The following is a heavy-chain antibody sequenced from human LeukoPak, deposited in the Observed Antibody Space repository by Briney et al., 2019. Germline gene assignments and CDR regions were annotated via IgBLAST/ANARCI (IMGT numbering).Heavy chain of an antibody. CDR2: IDHSGST. D-gene: IGHD1-1*01. Sequence: PSETLSLTCAVYGGSFSGFYWNWIRQPPGKGLEWIGEIDHSGSTNYNPSLKSRVTISVDTSKHQFSLKLSSVTAADTAMYYCARDLIGRYNLFGETFDIWGQGTMVTVSS. CDR1: GGSFSGFY. J-gene: IGHJ3*02. V-gene: IGHV4-34*01. CDR3: ARDLIGRYNLFGETFDI.